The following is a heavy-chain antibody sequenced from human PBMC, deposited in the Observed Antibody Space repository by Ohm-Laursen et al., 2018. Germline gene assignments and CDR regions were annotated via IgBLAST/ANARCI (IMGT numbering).Heavy chain of an antibody. D-gene: IGHD3-16*01. CDR3: AREEASPFEFDP. CDR1: GYTFTSYG. J-gene: IGHJ5*02. CDR2: ISAYNGNT. Sequence: ASVKVSCNASGYTFTSYGISWVRQAPGQGLEWMGWISAYNGNTNYAQKLQGRVTMTTDTSTSTAYMELRSLRSDDTAVYYCAREEASPFEFDPWGQGTLVTVSS. V-gene: IGHV1-18*01.